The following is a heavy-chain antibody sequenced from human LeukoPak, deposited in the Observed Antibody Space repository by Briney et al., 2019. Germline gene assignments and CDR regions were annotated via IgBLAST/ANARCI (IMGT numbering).Heavy chain of an antibody. CDR2: IRPDSGGT. Sequence: ASVKVSCKASGYIFTDLYIHWVRQAPGQGLEWMGWIRPDSGGTNYAQKFQGRVTMTRGTSISTAYMELSRLTSDDTAVYYCARGVVAASFYYYMDVWDKGTTVTISS. CDR1: GYIFTDLY. CDR3: ARGVVAASFYYYMDV. V-gene: IGHV1-2*02. J-gene: IGHJ6*03. D-gene: IGHD2-15*01.